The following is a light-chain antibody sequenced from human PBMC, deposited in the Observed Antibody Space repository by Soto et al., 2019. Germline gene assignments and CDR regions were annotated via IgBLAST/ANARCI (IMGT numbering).Light chain of an antibody. Sequence: EIVMTQSQVTLSASPGERATLSCRASQTVSTNLAWYQQRPGQAPRLLIYGAYTSVTGIPPRFSGSGSGTDFTLTISSLQSEDCAVSFCRHYTNWPQNFGQGTKLEIK. CDR2: GAY. CDR3: RHYTNWPQN. CDR1: QTVSTN. V-gene: IGKV3-15*01. J-gene: IGKJ2*01.